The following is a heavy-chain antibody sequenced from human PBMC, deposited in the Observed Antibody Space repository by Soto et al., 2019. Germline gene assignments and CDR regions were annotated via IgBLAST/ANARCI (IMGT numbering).Heavy chain of an antibody. D-gene: IGHD3-22*01. CDR1: GYSFTSYW. Sequence: PGESLKISCKGSGYSFTSYWIGWVRQMPGEGLEWMGIIHPGNSDTRYSPSFQGQVTISADKSISIAYLHWSSLKASDAAMYYCARQNNYDNSGYRYDAFDIWGQGTMVTVSS. CDR3: ARQNNYDNSGYRYDAFDI. J-gene: IGHJ3*02. V-gene: IGHV5-51*01. CDR2: IHPGNSDT.